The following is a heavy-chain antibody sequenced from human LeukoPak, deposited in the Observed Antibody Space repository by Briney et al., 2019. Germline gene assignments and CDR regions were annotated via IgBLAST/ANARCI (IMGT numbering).Heavy chain of an antibody. CDR2: IYSGGTT. CDR1: GFTFSSYA. CDR3: ARGGDSLHY. J-gene: IGHJ4*02. Sequence: GGSLRLSCAASGFTFSSYAMHWVRQAPGQELEWVSVIYSGGTTYYADSVKDRFTISRDNSKNMLYLQMNSLRAEDTAVYYCARGGDSLHYWGQGTLVTVS. V-gene: IGHV3-66*01. D-gene: IGHD3-10*01.